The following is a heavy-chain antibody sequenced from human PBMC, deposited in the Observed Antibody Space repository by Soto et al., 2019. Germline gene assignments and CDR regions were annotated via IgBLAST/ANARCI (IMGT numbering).Heavy chain of an antibody. Sequence: QVQLVESGGGVVQPGRSLRLSCAASGFTFSSYGMHWVRQAPGKGLEWVAVISYDGSNKYYADSVKGRFTISRDNSKNTLYLQMNSLRAEDTAVYYCAKDDSSGYYYLNYGVDVWGQGTTVTVSS. CDR3: AKDDSSGYYYLNYGVDV. CDR2: ISYDGSNK. V-gene: IGHV3-30*18. CDR1: GFTFSSYG. J-gene: IGHJ6*02. D-gene: IGHD3-22*01.